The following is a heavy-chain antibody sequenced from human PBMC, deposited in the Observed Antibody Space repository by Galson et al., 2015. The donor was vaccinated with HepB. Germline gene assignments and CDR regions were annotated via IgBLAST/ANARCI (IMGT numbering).Heavy chain of an antibody. V-gene: IGHV7-4-1*02. CDR3: AREFDDILNCFDP. CDR1: GYTFNSYA. J-gene: IGHJ5*02. Sequence: SVKVSCKASGYTFNSYAINWMRQAPGQGLEWMGWINTNTGDPTYAQGFTGRFVFSLDTSVSTAYLRIISLKAEDAAVYYCAREFDDILNCFDPWGQGTLVTVSS. CDR2: INTNTGDP. D-gene: IGHD3-9*01.